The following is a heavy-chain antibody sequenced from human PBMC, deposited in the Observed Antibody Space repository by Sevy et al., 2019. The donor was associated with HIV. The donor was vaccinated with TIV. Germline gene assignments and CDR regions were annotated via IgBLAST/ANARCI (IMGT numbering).Heavy chain of an antibody. CDR3: AKKMGGGSGMAFLVDY. CDR2: ISGTGDYK. CDR1: GFTFSNFA. D-gene: IGHD5-18*01. J-gene: IGHJ4*02. Sequence: GGSLRLSCAASGFTFSNFAMGWVRQAPGKGLDWISVISGTGDYKYYGNSVKGRFTISRDNSKNKLYLQMNSLRAEDKAICYCAKKMGGGSGMAFLVDYWGQGTLVTVSS. V-gene: IGHV3-23*01.